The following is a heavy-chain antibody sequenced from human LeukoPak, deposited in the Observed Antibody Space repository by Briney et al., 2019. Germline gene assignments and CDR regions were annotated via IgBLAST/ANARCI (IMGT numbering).Heavy chain of an antibody. Sequence: PGGSLRLSCAASGFTFSSYAMHWVRQAPGKGLEWVAVISYDGSNKYYADSVKGRFTISRDNSKNTLYLQMNSLRAEDTAVYYCAKGSGSYYVYYFDYWGQGTLVTVSS. D-gene: IGHD1-26*01. CDR1: GFTFSSYA. V-gene: IGHV3-30-3*01. CDR3: AKGSGSYYVYYFDY. J-gene: IGHJ4*02. CDR2: ISYDGSNK.